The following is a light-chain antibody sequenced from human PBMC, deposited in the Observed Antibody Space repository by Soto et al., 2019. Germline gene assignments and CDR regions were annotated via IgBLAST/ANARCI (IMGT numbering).Light chain of an antibody. CDR1: QDISRW. J-gene: IGKJ5*01. CDR2: AAS. CDR3: QRGNNFPVT. Sequence: DVQMTQSPSSVSASVGDRVTITCRASQDISRWLAWYQQKPGQAPKFLIYAASNLQSGDPSRFSGSGSGTDFALTISSLQPEDFVTYYCQRGNNFPVTFGQGTRLEMK. V-gene: IGKV1D-12*01.